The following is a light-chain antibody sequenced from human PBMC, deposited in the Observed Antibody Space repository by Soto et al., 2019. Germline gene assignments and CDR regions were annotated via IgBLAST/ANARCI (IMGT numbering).Light chain of an antibody. CDR1: IGDIGSYNR. J-gene: IGLJ1*01. CDR3: SSYTNINTRACV. CDR2: EVT. Sequence: SVPTQAAWVHGSPGQSITISCTGTIGDIGSYNRVSWYQQHPGKAPKLIIYEVTDRPSGVSNRFSGSKSGNTASLTISGLQAEEEAEYYCSSYTNINTRACVFGTGTKVTVL. V-gene: IGLV2-14*01.